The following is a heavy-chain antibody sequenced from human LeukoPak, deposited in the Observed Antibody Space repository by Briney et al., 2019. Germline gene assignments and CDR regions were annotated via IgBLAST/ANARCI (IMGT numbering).Heavy chain of an antibody. CDR2: ISYDGSNK. CDR1: GFTFSSYG. Sequence: TGGSLRLSCAASGFTFSSYGMHWVRQAPGKGLEWVAVISYDGSNKYYADSVKGLFTISRDNSKNTLYLQMNSLRAEDTAVYYCAKSGGNSGPTFDYWGQGTLVTVSS. J-gene: IGHJ4*02. CDR3: AKSGGNSGPTFDY. V-gene: IGHV3-30*18. D-gene: IGHD4-23*01.